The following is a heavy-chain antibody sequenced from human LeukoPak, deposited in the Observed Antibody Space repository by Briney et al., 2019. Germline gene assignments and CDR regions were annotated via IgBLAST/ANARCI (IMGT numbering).Heavy chain of an antibody. D-gene: IGHD1-26*01. CDR1: GGSISSYY. CDR3: ARIIVGALSDAFDI. V-gene: IGHV4-59*01. J-gene: IGHJ3*02. Sequence: SETLSLTCTVSGGSISSYYWSWIRQPPGKGLEWIGYIYYSGSTNYNPSPKSRVTISVDTSKNHFSLKLSSMTAADTAVYYCARIIVGALSDAFDIWGQGTMVTVSS. CDR2: IYYSGST.